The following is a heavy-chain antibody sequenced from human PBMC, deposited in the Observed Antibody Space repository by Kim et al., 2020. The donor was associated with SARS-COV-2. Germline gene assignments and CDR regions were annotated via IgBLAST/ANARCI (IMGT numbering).Heavy chain of an antibody. Sequence: SVKVSCKASGGTFSSYAISWVRQAPGQGLEWMGRIIPILGIANYAQKFQGRVTITADKSTSTAYMELSSLRSEDTAVYYCARVGDYYDSSGYSKYFDYWGQGTLVTVSS. V-gene: IGHV1-69*04. J-gene: IGHJ4*02. D-gene: IGHD3-22*01. CDR2: IIPILGIA. CDR3: ARVGDYYDSSGYSKYFDY. CDR1: GGTFSSYA.